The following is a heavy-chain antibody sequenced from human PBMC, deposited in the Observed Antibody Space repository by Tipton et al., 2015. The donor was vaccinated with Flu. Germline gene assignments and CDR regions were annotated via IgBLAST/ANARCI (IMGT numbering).Heavy chain of an antibody. CDR1: GDSISSDY. V-gene: IGHV3-23*01. D-gene: IGHD6-19*01. CDR2: VSGSGGST. CDR3: AKDGWDTSGWYPFDY. Sequence: LSLTCAVSGDSISSDYYWGWVRQAPGKGLEWVSTVSGSGGSTYYADSVKGRFTISRDNSKNTLYLQMNSLRAEDTAVYYCAKDGWDTSGWYPFDYWGQGTLVTVSS. J-gene: IGHJ4*02.